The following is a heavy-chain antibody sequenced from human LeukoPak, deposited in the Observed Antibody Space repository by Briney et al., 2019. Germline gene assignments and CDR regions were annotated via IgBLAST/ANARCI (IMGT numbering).Heavy chain of an antibody. CDR1: GDTFSSYD. CDR3: ARVRLSGSGFDS. CDR2: MNPNRAKT. J-gene: IGHJ5*01. V-gene: IGHV1-8*01. Sequence: ASVKVSCKTVGDTFSSYDITLVRQAPGHGLEWMGEMNPNRAKTAYHQKFLGRVTMTWNTSVNTAYMELTSLTSEDTAVYYCARVRLSGSGFDSWGQGTPVTVSS.